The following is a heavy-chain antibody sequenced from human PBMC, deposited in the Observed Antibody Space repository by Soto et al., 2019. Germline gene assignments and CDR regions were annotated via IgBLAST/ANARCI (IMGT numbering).Heavy chain of an antibody. CDR2: ISGSGGST. D-gene: IGHD6-13*01. V-gene: IGHV3-23*01. CDR3: AKELASSWYAEFFQH. CDR1: GFTFSCYA. J-gene: IGHJ1*01. Sequence: EVQLLESGGGLVQPGGSLRLSCAASGFTFSCYAMSWVRQAPGKGLEWVSSISGSGGSTYYADSVKGRFTISRDKSKNTLYLQMNSLRAEDTAVYYCAKELASSWYAEFFQHWGQGTLVTVSS.